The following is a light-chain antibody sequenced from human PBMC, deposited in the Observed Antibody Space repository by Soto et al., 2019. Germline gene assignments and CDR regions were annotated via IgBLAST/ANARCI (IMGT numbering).Light chain of an antibody. CDR1: SSDVGGYNY. Sequence: QSVLTQPASVSGSPGQAITISCTGTSSDVGGYNYGSWYQQHPRKAPKLMMYEVSNRPSGVSNRFSGSKSGNTASLTISGLQAEDEADYYCSSYTSSSPYVFGTGTKVTVL. V-gene: IGLV2-14*01. J-gene: IGLJ1*01. CDR2: EVS. CDR3: SSYTSSSPYV.